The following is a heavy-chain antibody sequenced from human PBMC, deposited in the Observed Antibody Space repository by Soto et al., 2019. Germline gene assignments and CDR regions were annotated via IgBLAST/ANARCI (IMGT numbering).Heavy chain of an antibody. D-gene: IGHD1-26*01. CDR1: GGSVSNDAYY. CDR2: IYHSGST. CDR3: ARLGIGWEFPFDY. Sequence: QVQLQESGPGLVKPSETLSLTCIVSGGSVSNDAYYWSWIRQPPGKGLEWIGYIYHSGSTYYNPSLKNRVTISADTSANQFSLKVSSVTAADTAVYYCARLGIGWEFPFDYWGQETLVNVSS. J-gene: IGHJ4*02. V-gene: IGHV4-61*08.